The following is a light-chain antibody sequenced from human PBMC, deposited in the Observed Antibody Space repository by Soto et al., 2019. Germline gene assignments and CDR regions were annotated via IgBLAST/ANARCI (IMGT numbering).Light chain of an antibody. CDR3: QSYDYSLSGYV. V-gene: IGLV1-40*01. CDR2: ANI. CDR1: SSNIGAGSD. Sequence: QSVLTQPPSVSGSPGQRVTISCTGSSSNIGAGSDVHWYQQLPGTVPKLLIFANINRPSWIPDRFSASKSGTAASLAITGLQADDEADYYCQSYDYSLSGYVFGTGTKVTVL. J-gene: IGLJ1*01.